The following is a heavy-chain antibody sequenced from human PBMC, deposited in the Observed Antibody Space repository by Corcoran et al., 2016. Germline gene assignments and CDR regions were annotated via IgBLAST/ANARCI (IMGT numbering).Heavy chain of an antibody. CDR1: GFIVSSKY. CDR2: IYSGGST. J-gene: IGHJ6*02. D-gene: IGHD2-15*01. V-gene: IGHV3-53*01. CDR3: ARDAGHGSGGSCYGGYGMDV. Sequence: EVQLVESGGGLIHPGGSLRLSCAASGFIVSSKYMSWVRQAPGKGLEWVSVIYSGGSTYYADSVKGRFTISRDNSKNTLYLQMNSLKAEDTAVSYGARDAGHGSGGSCYGGYGMDVWGQGTTVTVSS.